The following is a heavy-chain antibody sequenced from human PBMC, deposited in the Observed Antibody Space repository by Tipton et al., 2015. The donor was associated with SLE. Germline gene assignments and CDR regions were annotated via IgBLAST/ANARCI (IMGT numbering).Heavy chain of an antibody. CDR3: ASPGLGPFFGVAQFNF. D-gene: IGHD3-3*01. Sequence: GSLRLSCVGSGFDFSSSDMNWVRQAPGKGLEWLAYITYSGSTIYYTDSVRGRFTISRDNAKNSIYLHMNSLRADDTALYYCASPGLGPFFGVAQFNFWGHGTLVTVS. CDR1: GFDFSSSD. CDR2: ITYSGSTI. V-gene: IGHV3-48*03. J-gene: IGHJ1*01.